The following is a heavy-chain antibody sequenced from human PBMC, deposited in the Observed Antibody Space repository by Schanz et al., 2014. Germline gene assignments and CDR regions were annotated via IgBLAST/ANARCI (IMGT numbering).Heavy chain of an antibody. J-gene: IGHJ4*01. D-gene: IGHD6-13*01. V-gene: IGHV3-23*01. Sequence: EVQLLDSGGGLVQPGGSLRLSCAASGFTFSTYAMSWVRQAPGKGLEWVSAISGSGGSTYYADSVKGRFTISRDNAKNSLYLQMNSLRAEDTAVDYCAREQIMAAAGLGDYWGHGTLVTVSS. CDR2: ISGSGGST. CDR1: GFTFSTYA. CDR3: AREQIMAAAGLGDY.